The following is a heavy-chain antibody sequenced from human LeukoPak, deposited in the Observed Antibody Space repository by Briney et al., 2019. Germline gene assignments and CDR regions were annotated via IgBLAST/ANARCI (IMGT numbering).Heavy chain of an antibody. CDR2: ISAYNGNT. CDR3: ARDRPYNWNDVDYMDV. Sequence: ASVKVSCKASGYSFPTHAIAWVRQAPGEGLEWMGGISAYNGNTNYAQKLQGRVTMTTDTSTSTAYMELRSLRSDDTAVYYCARDRPYNWNDVDYMDVWGKGTTVTVSS. CDR1: GYSFPTHA. D-gene: IGHD1-20*01. V-gene: IGHV1-18*01. J-gene: IGHJ6*03.